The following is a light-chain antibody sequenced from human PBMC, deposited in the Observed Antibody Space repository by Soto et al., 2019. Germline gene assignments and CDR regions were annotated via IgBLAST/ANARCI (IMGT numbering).Light chain of an antibody. CDR1: QIVSSSY. V-gene: IGKV3D-20*01. J-gene: IGKJ5*01. CDR2: DAS. Sequence: IVLTQAPATLSLSPGERATLSCGASQIVSSSYLAWYQQKPGLAPRLLIYDASSRATGIPDRFSGSGSGTDFTLTISRLEPEDFAVYYCQQYGSSPQTFGQGTRLEIK. CDR3: QQYGSSPQT.